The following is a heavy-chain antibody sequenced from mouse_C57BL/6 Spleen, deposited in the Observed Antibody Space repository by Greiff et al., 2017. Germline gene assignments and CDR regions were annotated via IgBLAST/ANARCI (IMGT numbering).Heavy chain of an antibody. D-gene: IGHD1-1*01. CDR1: GYTFTDYN. J-gene: IGHJ1*03. Sequence: SGPELVKPGASVKMSCKASGYTFTDYNMHWVKQSHGKSLEWIGYINPNNGGTSYNQKFKGKATLTVNKSSSTAYMELRSLTSEDSAVYYCARGSSYDWYFDVWGTGTTVTVSS. V-gene: IGHV1-22*01. CDR3: ARGSSYDWYFDV. CDR2: INPNNGGT.